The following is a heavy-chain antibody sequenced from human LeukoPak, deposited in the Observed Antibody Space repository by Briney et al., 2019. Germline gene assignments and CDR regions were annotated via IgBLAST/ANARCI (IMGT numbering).Heavy chain of an antibody. V-gene: IGHV3-30-3*01. Sequence: GGSLRLSCAASGFTFSSYAMHWVRQAPGKGLEWVAVISYDGSNKYYADSVKGRFTVSRDNSKNTLFLQMNSLRAEDTAVYYCAKDGGLWVSAHWGDSWGRGTLVTVSS. CDR2: ISYDGSNK. D-gene: IGHD7-27*01. CDR1: GFTFSSYA. J-gene: IGHJ4*02. CDR3: AKDGGLWVSAHWGDS.